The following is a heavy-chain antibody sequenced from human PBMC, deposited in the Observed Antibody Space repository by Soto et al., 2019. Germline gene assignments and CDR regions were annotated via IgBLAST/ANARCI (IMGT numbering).Heavy chain of an antibody. CDR3: AKDENYYDSSGYLEYFQH. CDR2: ISGSGGST. Sequence: PVGSLRLSCAASGFTFSSYAMSWVRQAPGKGLEWVSVISGSGGSTYYADSVKGRFAISRDNSKNTLYLQMNSLRAEDTAVYYCAKDENYYDSSGYLEYFQHWGQGTLVTVSS. V-gene: IGHV3-23*01. J-gene: IGHJ1*01. CDR1: GFTFSSYA. D-gene: IGHD3-22*01.